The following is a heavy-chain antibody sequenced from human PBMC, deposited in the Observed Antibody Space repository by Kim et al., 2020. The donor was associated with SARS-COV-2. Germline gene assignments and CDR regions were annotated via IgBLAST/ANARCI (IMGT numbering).Heavy chain of an antibody. CDR3: ARDTAAAMDV. Sequence: TTYALSVKGRFIVSRENSKNSLYLQMNSLKTEDTAVYYCARDTAAAMDVWGQGTTVTVSS. J-gene: IGHJ6*02. V-gene: IGHV3-72*01. D-gene: IGHD6-25*01. CDR2: T.